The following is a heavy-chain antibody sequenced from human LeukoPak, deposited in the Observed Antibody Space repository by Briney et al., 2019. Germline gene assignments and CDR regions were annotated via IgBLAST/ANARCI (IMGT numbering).Heavy chain of an antibody. V-gene: IGHV1-69*04. Sequence: SVKVSCKASGYTFTSYAISWVRQAPGQGLEWMGRIILILGIANYAQKFQGRVTITADKSTSTAYMELSSLRSEDTAVYYCARASYYFDYWGQGTLVTVSS. J-gene: IGHJ4*02. CDR2: IILILGIA. CDR3: ARASYYFDY. D-gene: IGHD2-15*01. CDR1: GYTFTSYA.